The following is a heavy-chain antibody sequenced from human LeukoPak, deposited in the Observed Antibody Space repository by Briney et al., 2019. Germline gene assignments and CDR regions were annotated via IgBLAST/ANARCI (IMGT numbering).Heavy chain of an antibody. Sequence: PSETLSLTCTVSGGSISSSSYYWGWIRQPPGKGLEWIGSIYYSGRTYYNPFLKSRVTISVDTSKNQFSLKLSSVTAADTAVYHCASQPPVGYLFYSSGDILTGYPGNWFDPWGQGTLVTVSS. J-gene: IGHJ5*02. V-gene: IGHV4-39*07. CDR1: GGSISSSSYY. CDR3: ASQPPVGYLFYSSGDILTGYPGNWFDP. CDR2: IYYSGRT. D-gene: IGHD3-9*01.